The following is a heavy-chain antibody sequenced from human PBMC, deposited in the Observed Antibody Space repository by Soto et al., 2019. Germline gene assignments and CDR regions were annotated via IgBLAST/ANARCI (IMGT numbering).Heavy chain of an antibody. V-gene: IGHV1-69*06. Sequence: ASVEVSCKASGGTFSSYAISWVRQAPGQGLEWMGGIIPIFGTANYAQKFQGRVTITADKSTSTAYMELSSLRSEDTAVYYCAREDCXGGSCYSDYYYYYGMDVWGQGTTVTVSS. CDR1: GGTFSSYA. CDR2: IIPIFGTA. D-gene: IGHD2-15*01. CDR3: AREDCXGGSCYSDYYYYYGMDV. J-gene: IGHJ6*02.